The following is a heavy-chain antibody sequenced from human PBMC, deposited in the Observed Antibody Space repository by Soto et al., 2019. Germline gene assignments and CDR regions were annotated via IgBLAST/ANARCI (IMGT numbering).Heavy chain of an antibody. V-gene: IGHV3-23*01. J-gene: IGHJ4*02. CDR1: GFTFSSYA. Sequence: GGSLRLSCAASGFTFSSYAMSWVRQAPGKGLEWVSAISGSGGSTYYADSVKGRFTISRDNSKNTLYLQMNSLRAEDTAVYYCAKVARGTRRGYESPIDDYWGQGTLVTVSS. CDR2: ISGSGGST. D-gene: IGHD5-12*01. CDR3: AKVARGTRRGYESPIDDY.